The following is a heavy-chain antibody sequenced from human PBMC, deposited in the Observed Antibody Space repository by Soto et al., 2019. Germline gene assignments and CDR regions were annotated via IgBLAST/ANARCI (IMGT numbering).Heavy chain of an antibody. CDR3: AREFMTTVTYFDY. CDR1: GFTFGDYA. CDR2: TRNKANSFTT. J-gene: IGHJ4*02. Sequence: LRLSCTASGFTFGDYAMSWVRQAPGKGLEWVGRTRNKANSFTTEYAASVKGRFTIFRDDSKNSLYLQMSSLKTEDTAMYYCAREFMTTVTYFDYWGQGTLVTVSS. D-gene: IGHD4-17*01. V-gene: IGHV3-72*01.